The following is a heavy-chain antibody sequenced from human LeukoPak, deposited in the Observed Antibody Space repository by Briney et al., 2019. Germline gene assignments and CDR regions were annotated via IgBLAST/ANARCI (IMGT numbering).Heavy chain of an antibody. J-gene: IGHJ4*02. CDR3: ASFGISWRSSY. CDR1: GFTFDDYG. D-gene: IGHD2-21*01. V-gene: IGHV3-20*04. CDR2: INWNGGST. Sequence: GGSLRLSCAASGFTFDDYGMSWVRQAPGKGLEWVSGINWNGGSTGYADSVKGRFTISRDNVNNMLYLHMNSLRAEDTAVYYCASFGISWRSSYWGQGTLVTVSS.